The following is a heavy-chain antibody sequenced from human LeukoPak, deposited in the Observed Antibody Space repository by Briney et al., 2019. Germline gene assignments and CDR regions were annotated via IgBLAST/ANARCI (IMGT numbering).Heavy chain of an antibody. D-gene: IGHD6-19*01. CDR2: ISYDGSNK. Sequence: GGSLRLSCAASGFTFGSYAMHWVRQAPGKGLEWVAVISYDGSNKYYADSVKGRFTISRDNSRNTLYLQMNSLRAEDTAVYYCAKDAMVDSSSGWYVRWGQGTLVTVSS. CDR1: GFTFGSYA. V-gene: IGHV3-30-3*01. J-gene: IGHJ5*02. CDR3: AKDAMVDSSSGWYVR.